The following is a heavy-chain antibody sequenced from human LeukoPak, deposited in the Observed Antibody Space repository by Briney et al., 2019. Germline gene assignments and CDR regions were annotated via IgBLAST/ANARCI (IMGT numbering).Heavy chain of an antibody. V-gene: IGHV3-74*01. CDR3: VVHCSSATCSDY. J-gene: IGHJ4*02. CDR2: INSDGSDT. D-gene: IGHD2-2*01. Sequence: PGGSLRLSCGASGFTFSRHWLHWVRQAPGKGLVWVSRINSDGSDTSYADSVKGRFTVSRDNAKNTLYLQMNSLRADDTAVYYCVVHCSSATCSDYWGQGTLVTVSS. CDR1: GFTFSRHW.